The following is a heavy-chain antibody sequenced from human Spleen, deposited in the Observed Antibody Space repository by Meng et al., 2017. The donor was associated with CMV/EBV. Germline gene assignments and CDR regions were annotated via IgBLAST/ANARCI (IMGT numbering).Heavy chain of an antibody. CDR3: AREGLGYCNGNGCYSGAFDY. CDR2: LYSDGTT. D-gene: IGHD2-15*01. J-gene: IGHJ4*02. V-gene: IGHV3-66*02. CDR1: RFTVSTNY. Sequence: GESLKISCAASRFTVSTNYMSWVRQAPGKGLEWVSILYSDGTTYYADSVEGRFTISRDNSKNTLYLQMNSLRAEDTAVYYCAREGLGYCNGNGCYSGAFDYWGQGTLVTVSS.